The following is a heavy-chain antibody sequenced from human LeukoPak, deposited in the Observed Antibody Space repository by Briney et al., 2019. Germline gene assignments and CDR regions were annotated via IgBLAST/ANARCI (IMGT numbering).Heavy chain of an antibody. V-gene: IGHV4-39*07. Sequence: SETLSLTCTVSGGSISSSSYYWGWIRQPPGKGLEWIGSIYYSGSTYYNPSLKSRVTISVDTSKNQFSLKLSSVTAADTAVYYCARDVSGFDYWGQGTLVTVSS. D-gene: IGHD3-10*01. J-gene: IGHJ4*02. CDR1: GGSISSSSYY. CDR3: ARDVSGFDY. CDR2: IYYSGST.